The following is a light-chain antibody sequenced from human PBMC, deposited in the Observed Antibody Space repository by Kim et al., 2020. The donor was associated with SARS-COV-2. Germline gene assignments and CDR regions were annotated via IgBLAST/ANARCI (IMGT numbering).Light chain of an antibody. CDR2: GAT. J-gene: IGKJ1*01. V-gene: IGKV3-20*01. Sequence: EIALTQSPGTLSLSPGERATLSCRASPSLSSSYLAWYQQKPGQAPRLLFYGATNRATGIPDRFSGSGSGKDFTLTIFRLEPEDFAVYYCQQYGSSWTFGQGTKVDIK. CDR3: QQYGSSWT. CDR1: PSLSSSY.